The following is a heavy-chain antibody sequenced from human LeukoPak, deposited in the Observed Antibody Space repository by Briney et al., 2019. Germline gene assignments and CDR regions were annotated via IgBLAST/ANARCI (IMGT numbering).Heavy chain of an antibody. V-gene: IGHV3-23*01. CDR3: ARARLRLGELGGYYYGMDV. CDR2: ISGSGGST. D-gene: IGHD3-16*01. Sequence: PGGSLRLSCAASGFTFSSYAMNWVRQAPGKGLEWVSAISGSGGSTYYADSVKGRFTISRDNSKNTLYLQMNSLRAEDTAVYYCARARLRLGELGGYYYGMDVWGQGTTVTVSS. J-gene: IGHJ6*02. CDR1: GFTFSSYA.